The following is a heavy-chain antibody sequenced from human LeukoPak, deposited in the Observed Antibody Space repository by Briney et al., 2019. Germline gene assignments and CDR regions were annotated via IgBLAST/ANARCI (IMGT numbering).Heavy chain of an antibody. CDR2: IRYDGSNE. CDR3: ARGSVDRGDFDY. J-gene: IGHJ4*02. D-gene: IGHD1-14*01. V-gene: IGHV3-30*02. Sequence: GGSLRLSCAASGFTFSSYGMHWVRQAPGKGLEWVTFIRYDGSNEYYADSVKGRFTISRDNAKNSLYLQMNSLRAEDTAVYYCARGSVDRGDFDYWGQGTLVTVSS. CDR1: GFTFSSYG.